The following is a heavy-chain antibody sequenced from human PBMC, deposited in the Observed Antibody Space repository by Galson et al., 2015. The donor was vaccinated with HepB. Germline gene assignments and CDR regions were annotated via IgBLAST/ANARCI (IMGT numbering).Heavy chain of an antibody. V-gene: IGHV1-46*03. CDR2: INPSGGST. CDR1: GYTFTSYY. CDR3: ARAMTIAVAGKDY. Sequence: SVKVSCKASGYTFTSYYMHWVRQAPGQGLEWMEIINPSGGSTSYAQKFQGRVTMTRDTSTSTVYMELSSLRSEDTAVYYCARAMTIAVAGKDYWGQGTLVTVSS. D-gene: IGHD6-19*01. J-gene: IGHJ4*02.